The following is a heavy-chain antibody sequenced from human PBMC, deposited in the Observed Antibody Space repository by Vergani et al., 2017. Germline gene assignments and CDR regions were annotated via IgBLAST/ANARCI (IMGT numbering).Heavy chain of an antibody. Sequence: QVQLQESGPGLVKPSETLSLTCTVSGGSISSYYWSWIRQPPGKGLEWIGYIYYSGSTNYNPSLKSRVTISVDTSKNQFSLELSSVTAADTAVYYCARESYSAFDIWGQGTMVTVSS. J-gene: IGHJ3*02. D-gene: IGHD3-10*01. CDR1: GGSISSYY. CDR3: ARESYSAFDI. CDR2: IYYSGST. V-gene: IGHV4-59*01.